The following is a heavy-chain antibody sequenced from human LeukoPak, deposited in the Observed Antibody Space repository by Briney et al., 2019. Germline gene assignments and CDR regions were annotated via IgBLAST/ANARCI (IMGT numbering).Heavy chain of an antibody. Sequence: PGGSLRLSCTASGFTFRDYGMHWVRQAPGKGLEWVTFIRYDGSERYYADSVKGRFTFSRDNSKNTLYLQMSSLRPEDTAVYYCAKGRDFYVEYWGQGSLVTVSS. D-gene: IGHD3/OR15-3a*01. CDR3: AKGRDFYVEY. J-gene: IGHJ4*02. V-gene: IGHV3-30*02. CDR1: GFTFRDYG. CDR2: IRYDGSER.